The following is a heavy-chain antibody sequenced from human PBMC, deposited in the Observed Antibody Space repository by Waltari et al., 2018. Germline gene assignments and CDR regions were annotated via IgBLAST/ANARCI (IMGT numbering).Heavy chain of an antibody. CDR2: INAGNGNT. CDR1: GYTFTSYA. CDR3: ARAPYYYDSSVPGPDY. D-gene: IGHD3-22*01. Sequence: QVQLVQSGAEVKKPGASVKVSCKASGYTFTSYAMHWVRQAPGQRLEWMGWINAGNGNTKDSQEFQGRVTITRETSASTAYMELSSLRSEDMAVYYCARAPYYYDSSVPGPDYWGQGTLVTVSS. J-gene: IGHJ4*02. V-gene: IGHV1-3*03.